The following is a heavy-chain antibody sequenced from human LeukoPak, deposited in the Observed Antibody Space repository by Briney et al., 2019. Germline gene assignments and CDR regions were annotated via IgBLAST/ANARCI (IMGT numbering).Heavy chain of an antibody. J-gene: IGHJ4*02. Sequence: PSETLSLTCTVSGGSVSSDNYYWTWIRQPPGKGLEWIGCTYYTGNSNYNPSLKSRVTISLDTSKNQFPLKLSSVTAADTAVYYCARGYYLPKTAEVGTTALFDYWGQGTLVTVSS. CDR2: TYYTGNS. V-gene: IGHV4-61*01. CDR3: ARGYYLPKTAEVGTTALFDY. D-gene: IGHD1-1*01. CDR1: GGSVSSDNYY.